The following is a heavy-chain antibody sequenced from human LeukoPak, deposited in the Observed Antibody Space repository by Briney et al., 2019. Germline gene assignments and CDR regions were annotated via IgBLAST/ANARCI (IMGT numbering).Heavy chain of an antibody. V-gene: IGHV3-23*01. CDR3: ARVSSGDTAMVAFDY. D-gene: IGHD5-18*01. J-gene: IGHJ4*02. Sequence: GGSLRLSCAASGFTFSSYAMTWVRQAPGKGLEWVSGVSGSGGSTYYADSVKGRFTISRDNSKNTLSLQMSSLRSEDTAVYYCARVSSGDTAMVAFDYWGQGTLVTVSS. CDR2: VSGSGGST. CDR1: GFTFSSYA.